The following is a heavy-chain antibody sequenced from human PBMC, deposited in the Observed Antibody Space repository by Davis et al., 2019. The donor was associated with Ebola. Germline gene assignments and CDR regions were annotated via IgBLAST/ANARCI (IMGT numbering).Heavy chain of an antibody. J-gene: IGHJ2*01. CDR2: INHSGST. D-gene: IGHD3-16*01. V-gene: IGHV4-39*07. Sequence: SETLSLTCTVSGGSISSGAYYWSWIRQPPGKGLEWIGEINHSGSTNYNPSLKSRVTISVDTSKNQFSLKLSSVTAADTAVYYCARGGPSPYWYFDLWGRGTLVTVSS. CDR1: GGSISSGAYY. CDR3: ARGGPSPYWYFDL.